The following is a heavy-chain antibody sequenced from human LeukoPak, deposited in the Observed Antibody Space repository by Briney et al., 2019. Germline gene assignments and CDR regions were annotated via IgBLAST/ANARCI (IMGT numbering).Heavy chain of an antibody. D-gene: IGHD6-19*01. V-gene: IGHV3-48*03. J-gene: IGHJ4*02. Sequence: GGSLRLSCAASGFTFSSYEMNWVRQAPGKGLEWVSYISSSGSTIYYADSVKGRFTISRDNAKNSLYLQMNSLGAEDTAVYYCARSTAVAGEYYFDYWGQGTLVTVSS. CDR2: ISSSGSTI. CDR1: GFTFSSYE. CDR3: ARSTAVAGEYYFDY.